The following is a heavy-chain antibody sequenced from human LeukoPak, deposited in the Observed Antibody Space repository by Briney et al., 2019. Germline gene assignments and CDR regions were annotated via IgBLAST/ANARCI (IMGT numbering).Heavy chain of an antibody. Sequence: VASVKVSCKASGYTFTSYYMHWVRQAPGQGLEWMGIINPSGGSTSYAQKFQGRVAMTRDMSTSTVYMELSSLRSEDTAVYYCARDRARYDYVWGSYRYYYYMDVWGKGTTVTVSS. J-gene: IGHJ6*03. V-gene: IGHV1-46*01. D-gene: IGHD3-16*02. CDR2: INPSGGST. CDR1: GYTFTSYY. CDR3: ARDRARYDYVWGSYRYYYYMDV.